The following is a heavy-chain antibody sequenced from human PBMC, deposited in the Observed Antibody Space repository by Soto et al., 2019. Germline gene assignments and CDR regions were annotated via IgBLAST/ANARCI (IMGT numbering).Heavy chain of an antibody. V-gene: IGHV4-31*03. Sequence: QVQLQESGPGLVKPSQTLSLTCSVSRAFINSGGFYYSWIRQPPGKGLEWLGYILHSGSSLYNPSLRGRLTLSADTSRNQLSLHLTSVTAADTAVYYCVRGVIAGHWFDPWGQGILVTVSS. CDR1: RAFINSGGFY. CDR2: ILHSGSS. D-gene: IGHD3-10*01. J-gene: IGHJ5*02. CDR3: VRGVIAGHWFDP.